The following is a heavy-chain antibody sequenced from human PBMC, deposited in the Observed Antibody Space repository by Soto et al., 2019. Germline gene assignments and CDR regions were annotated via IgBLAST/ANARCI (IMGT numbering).Heavy chain of an antibody. CDR1: GFTFSHYT. CDR3: ARDQSWLDTSIAPNYYYGLDV. D-gene: IGHD5-18*01. CDR2: ITGSGDYI. J-gene: IGHJ6*02. V-gene: IGHV3-21*01. Sequence: VQLVESGGGLVKPGGSLRLSCAASGFTFSHYTMHWVRQAPWKGPEWISSITGSGDYIYYADSVKGRFTISRDNGQNSLFLQMNSLRAEDTAVFYCARDQSWLDTSIAPNYYYGLDVWGQGTTVTVSS.